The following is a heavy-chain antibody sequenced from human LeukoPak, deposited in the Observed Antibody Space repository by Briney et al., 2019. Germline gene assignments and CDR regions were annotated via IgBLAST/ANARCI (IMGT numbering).Heavy chain of an antibody. CDR1: QFTFSDYY. V-gene: IGHV3-11*06. CDR3: ARDGAVVPRFDAAAGFDY. CDR2: ISSSSSYT. J-gene: IGHJ4*02. D-gene: IGHD2-2*01. Sequence: GGSLRLSCAASQFTFSDYYMSWIRQAPGKGLEWVSYISSSSSYTNYADSVKGRFTISRDNAKNSLYLQMNSLRAEDTAVYYCARDGAVVPRFDAAAGFDYWGQGTLATVSS.